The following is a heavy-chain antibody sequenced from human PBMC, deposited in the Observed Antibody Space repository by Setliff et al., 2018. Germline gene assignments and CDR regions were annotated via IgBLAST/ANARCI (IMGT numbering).Heavy chain of an antibody. Sequence: PGGSLRLSCAASGFTFSSYSMNWVRQAPGKGLEWVSSISSSSSYIYYADSVKGRFTISRDNAKNSLYLQMNSLRAEDTAVYYCAREELWFGELASYYYYGVDVWGQGTTVTVSS. CDR1: GFTFSSYS. CDR3: AREELWFGELASYYYYGVDV. J-gene: IGHJ6*02. D-gene: IGHD3-10*01. CDR2: ISSSSSYI. V-gene: IGHV3-21*01.